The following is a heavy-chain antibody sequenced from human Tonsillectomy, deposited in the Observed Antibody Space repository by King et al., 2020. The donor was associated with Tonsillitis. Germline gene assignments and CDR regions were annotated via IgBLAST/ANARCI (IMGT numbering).Heavy chain of an antibody. CDR2: INHSGST. Sequence: VQLQQWGAGLLKPSETLSLTCAVYGGSFSGYYWSWIRQPPGKGLEWIGEINHSGSTNYNPSLKSRVTISVDTSKNQFSLKLSSVTAADTAVYYCARGLRGRGVAEYYMDVWGKGTTVTVSS. CDR3: ARGLRGRGVAEYYMDV. D-gene: IGHD3-10*01. J-gene: IGHJ6*03. V-gene: IGHV4-34*01. CDR1: GGSFSGYY.